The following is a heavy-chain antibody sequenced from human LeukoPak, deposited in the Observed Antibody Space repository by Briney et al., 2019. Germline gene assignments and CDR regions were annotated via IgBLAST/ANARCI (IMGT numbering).Heavy chain of an antibody. D-gene: IGHD6-13*01. CDR3: ARSLAVADSPDFDS. J-gene: IGHJ4*02. V-gene: IGHV4-4*07. Sequence: SETLSLTCTVSGGSISSYYWSWIRQPAGKGLEWIGRIYTSGSTNYNPSLKSRVTMSVDTPKNQFSLKLSSVTAADTAVYYCARSLAVADSPDFDSWGQGTLVTVSS. CDR1: GGSISSYY. CDR2: IYTSGST.